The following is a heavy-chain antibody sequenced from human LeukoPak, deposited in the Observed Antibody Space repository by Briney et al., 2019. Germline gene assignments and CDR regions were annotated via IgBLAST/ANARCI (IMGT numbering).Heavy chain of an antibody. D-gene: IGHD6-19*01. J-gene: IGHJ6*02. Sequence: GGSLRLSCAASGFTFSSYAMHWVRQAPGKGLEWVAVISYDGSNKYYADSVKGRFTISRDNSKNTLYLQMNSLRAEDTAVYYCAKDGYSSGWYYYYYGMDVWGQGTTVTVSS. CDR2: ISYDGSNK. CDR1: GFTFSSYA. V-gene: IGHV3-30-3*01. CDR3: AKDGYSSGWYYYYYGMDV.